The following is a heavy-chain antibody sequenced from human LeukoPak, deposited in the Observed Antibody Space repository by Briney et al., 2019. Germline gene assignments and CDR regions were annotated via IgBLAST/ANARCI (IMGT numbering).Heavy chain of an antibody. D-gene: IGHD1-7*01. V-gene: IGHV1-2*06. CDR1: GYTFSSLG. Sequence: ASVKVSCKASGYTFSSLGISWVRQAPGQGLEWMGRINPNSGGTNYAQNFQGRVTMTRDTSISTAYMELSRLRSDDTAVYYCARFDTITGTTDSWGQGTLVTVSS. CDR2: INPNSGGT. CDR3: ARFDTITGTTDS. J-gene: IGHJ4*02.